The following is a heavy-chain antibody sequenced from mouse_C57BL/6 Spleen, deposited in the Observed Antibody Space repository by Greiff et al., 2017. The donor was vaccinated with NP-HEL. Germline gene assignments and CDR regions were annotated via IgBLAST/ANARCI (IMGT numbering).Heavy chain of an antibody. D-gene: IGHD6-5*01. J-gene: IGHJ4*01. CDR2: IHPNSGST. Sequence: VQLQQPGAELVKPGASVKLSCKASGYTFTSYWMHWVKQRPGQGLEWIGMIHPNSGSTNYNEKFKSKATLTVDKSSSTAYMQLSSLTSEDSAVYYCAREGAYDAMDYWGQGTSVTVSS. V-gene: IGHV1-64*01. CDR3: AREGAYDAMDY. CDR1: GYTFTSYW.